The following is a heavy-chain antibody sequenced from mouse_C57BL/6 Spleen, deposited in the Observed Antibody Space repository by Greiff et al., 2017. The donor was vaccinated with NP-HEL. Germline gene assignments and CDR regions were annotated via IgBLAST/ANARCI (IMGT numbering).Heavy chain of an antibody. D-gene: IGHD3-2*02. Sequence: EVMLVESGGGLVQPKGSLKLSCAASGFSFNTYAMNWVRQAPGKGLEWVARIRSKSNNYATYYADSVKDRFTISRDDSESMLYLQMNNLKTEDTAMYYCVRQWGSSGPWFAYWGQGTLVTVSA. CDR3: VRQWGSSGPWFAY. CDR2: IRSKSNNYAT. V-gene: IGHV10-1*01. CDR1: GFSFNTYA. J-gene: IGHJ3*01.